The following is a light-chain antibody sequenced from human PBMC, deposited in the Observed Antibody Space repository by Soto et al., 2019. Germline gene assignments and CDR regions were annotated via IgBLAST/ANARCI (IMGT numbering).Light chain of an antibody. J-gene: IGLJ1*01. CDR2: EVS. CDR1: NSDVGGFNY. CDR3: TSYESPSTLDV. Sequence: QSALTQPASVSGSPGQSITISCTGTNSDVGGFNYVSWYQHHPGKAPKLIIYEVSNRPSGVSSRFSGSKSDNTASLTISGLQAEDEADYYCTSYESPSTLDVFGTGTKVTVL. V-gene: IGLV2-14*01.